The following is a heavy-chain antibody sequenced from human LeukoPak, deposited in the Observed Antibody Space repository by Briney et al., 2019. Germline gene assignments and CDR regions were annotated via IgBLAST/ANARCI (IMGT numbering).Heavy chain of an antibody. CDR2: IGTGGTT. D-gene: IGHD2-15*01. Sequence: GGSLRLSCSVSGFSLSVYSMDWVRQAPGQGLEWISYIGTGGTTYYADSVLGRFTVSRDNAKKSVYLQMDSLTVDDTAVYYCARDPVEGGLGYWGQGTLVTVSS. CDR3: ARDPVEGGLGY. J-gene: IGHJ4*02. CDR1: GFSLSVYS. V-gene: IGHV3-69-1*01.